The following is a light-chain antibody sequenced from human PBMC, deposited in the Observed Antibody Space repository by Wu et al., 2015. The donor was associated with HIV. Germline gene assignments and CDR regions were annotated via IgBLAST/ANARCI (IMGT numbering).Light chain of an antibody. CDR1: QRLSSRS. Sequence: EIVLRQFPSTQSLSPGERALFSCRASQRLSSRSLAWYQQKRGQPPRLLISGASIRATGIPDKFSGAGAGTDFSLIISGLEPEDSAVYYCQQYGDSPITFGQGATTRRLN. V-gene: IGKV3-20*01. J-gene: IGKJ5*01. CDR2: GAS. CDR3: QQYGDSPIT.